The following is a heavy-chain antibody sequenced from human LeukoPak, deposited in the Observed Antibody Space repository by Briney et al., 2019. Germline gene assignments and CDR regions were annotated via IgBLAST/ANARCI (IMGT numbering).Heavy chain of an antibody. Sequence: PGGSLRLSCAASGFTLSSYAMSWVRQAPGKGLGWVSAISGSGGSTYYADSVKGRFTISRDNSKNTLYLQMNSLRAEDTATYYCAKNSGSSGWYVNYWGQGTLVTVSS. CDR1: GFTLSSYA. V-gene: IGHV3-23*01. CDR3: AKNSGSSGWYVNY. CDR2: ISGSGGST. D-gene: IGHD6-19*01. J-gene: IGHJ4*02.